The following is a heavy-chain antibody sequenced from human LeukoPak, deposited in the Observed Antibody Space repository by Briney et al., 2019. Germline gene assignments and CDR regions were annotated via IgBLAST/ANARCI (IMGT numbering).Heavy chain of an antibody. CDR1: GYTFTNYY. CDR3: ARDSTVTTFRGCVDP. J-gene: IGHJ5*02. Sequence: GASVKVSCKASGYTFTNYYVHWVRQAPGQGLEWVGVINPSGGSTNYAQKFQGRVTMTRDTSTSTVYMELSSLNSEDTAVYYCARDSTVTTFRGCVDPWGQGTLVTVSS. V-gene: IGHV1-46*01. D-gene: IGHD4-17*01. CDR2: INPSGGST.